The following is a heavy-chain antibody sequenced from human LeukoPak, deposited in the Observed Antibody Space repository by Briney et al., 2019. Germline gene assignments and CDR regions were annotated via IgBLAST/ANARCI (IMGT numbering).Heavy chain of an antibody. CDR2: IYSGGNT. D-gene: IGHD1-26*01. J-gene: IGHJ4*02. CDR3: ARAVGATIFFDY. CDR1: GFTVSSNY. V-gene: IGHV3-53*01. Sequence: PGGSLRLSCAASGFTVSSNYMSWVRQAPGKGLEWASVIYSGGNTYYADSVKGRFTISRDNSENTLYLQMNSLRAEDTAVYYCARAVGATIFFDYWGQGTLVTVSS.